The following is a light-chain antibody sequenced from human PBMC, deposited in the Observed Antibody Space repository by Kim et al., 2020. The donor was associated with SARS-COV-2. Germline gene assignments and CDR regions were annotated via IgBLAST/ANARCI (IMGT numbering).Light chain of an antibody. CDR3: AAWDDSLNGWV. CDR2: GND. V-gene: IGLV1-44*01. J-gene: IGLJ3*02. CDR1: SSNLGTNT. Sequence: GQRVTISCSGRSSNLGTNTVNWYQQLPGTAPKLLIYGNDQRPSGAPDRFSGSKSGTSASLAISGLQSEDEADYYCAAWDDSLNGWVFGGGTQLTVL.